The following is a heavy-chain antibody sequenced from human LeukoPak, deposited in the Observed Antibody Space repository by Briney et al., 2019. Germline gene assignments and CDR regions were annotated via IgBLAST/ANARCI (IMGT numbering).Heavy chain of an antibody. V-gene: IGHV1-24*01. Sequence: ASVKVSCKVSGYTLTELSRHWVRQAPGKGLAWMGCFDPEDGETIYAQKFQGRVTMTEETSTDPAYMELSSLRSRDTAVYYCATGGGYDTDWFAPWGQGTLVTVSS. CDR2: FDPEDGET. J-gene: IGHJ5*02. D-gene: IGHD3-22*01. CDR1: GYTLTELS. CDR3: ATGGGYDTDWFAP.